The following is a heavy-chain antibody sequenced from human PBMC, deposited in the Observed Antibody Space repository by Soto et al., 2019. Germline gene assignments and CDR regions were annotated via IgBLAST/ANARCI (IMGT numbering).Heavy chain of an antibody. Sequence: QVQLQQWGAGLLKPSETLSLTCAVYGGSVSGDHWNWIRQAPGKGLEWIGEINPSGSTDYSPSLNTPLSISVDTSKHQCSPRLSSGTAADTAVYYCARKSTLAVRGLFRYHSYAMEVWGQGTTVTVSS. J-gene: IGHJ6*02. CDR2: INPSGST. D-gene: IGHD6-6*01. V-gene: IGHV4-34*01. CDR1: GGSVSGDH. CDR3: ARKSTLAVRGLFRYHSYAMEV.